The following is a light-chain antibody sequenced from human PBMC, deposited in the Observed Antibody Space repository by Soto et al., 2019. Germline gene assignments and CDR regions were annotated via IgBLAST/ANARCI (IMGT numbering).Light chain of an antibody. V-gene: IGKV1-5*01. Sequence: DIQMTQSPSNLSASVGDRVTITCRASQSISSWLAWYQQKTGKAPKLLIYDASHLESGVPSRFSGSGSGTEFTLTISSLQPDDFATYYCQQYNSYQYTVGQCSKMDIK. CDR2: DAS. J-gene: IGKJ2*01. CDR3: QQYNSYQYT. CDR1: QSISSW.